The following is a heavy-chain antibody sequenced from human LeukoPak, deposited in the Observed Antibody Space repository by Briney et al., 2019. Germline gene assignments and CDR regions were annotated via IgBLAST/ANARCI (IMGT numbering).Heavy chain of an antibody. CDR2: IIPIFGTA. Sequence: GSSVKASCKASGGTFSSYAISWVRQAPGQGLEWMGGIIPIFGTANYAQKFQGRVTITADESTSTAYMELSSLRSEDTAVYYCARAGSVVYGDYGGVDYWGQGTLVTVSS. J-gene: IGHJ4*02. D-gene: IGHD4-17*01. CDR1: GGTFSSYA. V-gene: IGHV1-69*01. CDR3: ARAGSVVYGDYGGVDY.